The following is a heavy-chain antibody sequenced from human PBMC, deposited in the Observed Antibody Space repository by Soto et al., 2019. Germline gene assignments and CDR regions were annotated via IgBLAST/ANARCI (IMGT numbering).Heavy chain of an antibody. CDR2: IWYDGSNK. V-gene: IGHV3-33*01. CDR1: GFTFSSYG. Sequence: QVQLVESGGGVVQPGRSLRLSCAASGFTFSSYGMHWVRQAPGKGLEWVAVIWYDGSNKYYADSVKGRFTISRDNSKNQLYLKMNCLRAEDTDVYYCARDIATSMIRGVIITGWFDPWGQGTLVTVSS. J-gene: IGHJ5*02. CDR3: ARDIATSMIRGVIITGWFDP. D-gene: IGHD3-10*01.